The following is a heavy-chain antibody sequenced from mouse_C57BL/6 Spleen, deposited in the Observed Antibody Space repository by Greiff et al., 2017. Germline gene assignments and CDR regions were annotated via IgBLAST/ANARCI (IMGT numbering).Heavy chain of an antibody. CDR1: GFTFSSYA. CDR2: ISDGGSYT. V-gene: IGHV5-4*01. Sequence: EVNVVESGGGLVKPGGSLKLSCAASGFTFSSYAMSWVRQTPEKRLEWVATISDGGSYTYYPDNVKGRFTISRDNAKNNLYLQMSHLKSEDTAMYYCARDESQLAYWGQGTLVTVSA. J-gene: IGHJ3*01. CDR3: ARDESQLAY.